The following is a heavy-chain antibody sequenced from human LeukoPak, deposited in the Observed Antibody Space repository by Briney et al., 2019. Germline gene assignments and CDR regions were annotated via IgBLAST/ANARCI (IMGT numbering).Heavy chain of an antibody. D-gene: IGHD6-6*01. CDR2: ISGSGGST. V-gene: IGHV3-23*01. CDR3: AKDHRDRGSSSSLDY. J-gene: IGHJ4*02. Sequence: GGSLRLSCAASGFTFSSYSMNWVRQAPGKGLEWVSAISGSGGSTYYADSVKGRFTISRDNSKNTLYLQMNSLRAEDTAVYYCAKDHRDRGSSSSLDYWGQGTLVTVSS. CDR1: GFTFSSYS.